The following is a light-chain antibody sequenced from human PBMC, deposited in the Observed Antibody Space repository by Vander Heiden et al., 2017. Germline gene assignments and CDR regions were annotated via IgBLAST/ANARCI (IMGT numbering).Light chain of an antibody. CDR1: SSNIGNNY. Sequence: SVFPPPPSFSAAPGQKVTISCSGSSSNIGNNYVSWYQQLPGTAPKLLIYENNKRPSGIPDRFSGSKSGTSATLGITGLQTGDEADYYCGTWDSSLSAGKVFGGGTKLTVL. V-gene: IGLV1-51*02. CDR3: GTWDSSLSAGKV. J-gene: IGLJ3*02. CDR2: ENN.